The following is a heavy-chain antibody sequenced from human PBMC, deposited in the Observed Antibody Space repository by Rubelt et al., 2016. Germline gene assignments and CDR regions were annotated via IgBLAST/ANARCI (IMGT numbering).Heavy chain of an antibody. CDR3: ARHGGALAFDI. V-gene: IGHV4-39*01. CDR1: GGSISSSSYY. CDR2: IYYSGST. J-gene: IGHJ3*02. D-gene: IGHD3-16*01. Sequence: QLQLQESGPGLVKPSETLSLTCTVSGGSISSSSYYWGWIRQPPGKGLEWIGSIYYSGSTYYNQSLKSRVTISVDTSKNQFSLKLSSVTAADTAVYYCARHGGALAFDIWGQGTMVTVSS.